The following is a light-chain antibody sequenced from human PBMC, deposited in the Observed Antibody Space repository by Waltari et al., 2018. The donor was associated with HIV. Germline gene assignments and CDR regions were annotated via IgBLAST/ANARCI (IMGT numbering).Light chain of an antibody. Sequence: QYALTQPASVSGSPGQSITISCTGTSSDVGSYNIVSWYQQNPDKAPKLMIYEVSKRPSGVSNRFSGSKSGNTASLTISGLQAEDEAAYYCCSYAGSSTLIFGGGTKLTVL. CDR1: SSDVGSYNI. V-gene: IGLV2-23*02. CDR2: EVS. J-gene: IGLJ2*01. CDR3: CSYAGSSTLI.